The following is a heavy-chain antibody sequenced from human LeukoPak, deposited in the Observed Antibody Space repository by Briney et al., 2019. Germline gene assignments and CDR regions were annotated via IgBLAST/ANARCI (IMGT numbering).Heavy chain of an antibody. CDR3: AKGVAVAGYYYYYGMDV. V-gene: IGHV3-30*18. CDR2: ISYDGSNK. D-gene: IGHD6-19*01. Sequence: PGGSLRLSCAASGFTFSSYAMSWVRQAPGKGLEWVAVISYDGSNKYYADSVKGRFTISRDNSKNTLYLQMNSLRAEDAAVYYCAKGVAVAGYYYYYGMDVWGQGTTVTVSS. J-gene: IGHJ6*02. CDR1: GFTFSSYA.